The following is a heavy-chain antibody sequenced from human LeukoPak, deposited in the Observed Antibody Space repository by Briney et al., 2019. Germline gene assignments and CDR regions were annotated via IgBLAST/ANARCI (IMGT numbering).Heavy chain of an antibody. J-gene: IGHJ4*02. V-gene: IGHV1-2*02. D-gene: IGHD3-22*01. Sequence: ASVRVSCKTSGFIFIDHYLHWVRQAPGQGLEWMGWINPKSGVTDYAQTLQGRVTVTRDTSMSTVYMDLSSLSSGDTAVYYCTRGGGSSGYPDYWGQGTLVTVSS. CDR1: GFIFIDHY. CDR3: TRGGGSSGYPDY. CDR2: INPKSGVT.